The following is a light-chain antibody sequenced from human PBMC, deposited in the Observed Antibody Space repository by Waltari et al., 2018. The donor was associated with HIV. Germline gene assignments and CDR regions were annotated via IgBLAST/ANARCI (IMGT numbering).Light chain of an antibody. CDR1: KLGDSF. Sequence: SYDLTQPPSVSVSPGQTANITCSGAKLGDSFVSWYIQKTGQSPVLVMFEDSTRPSGTPERFSGSNSGTTATLTISGTLAMDEADYYCQAWDTDTVVFGGGTKLTVL. CDR2: EDS. CDR3: QAWDTDTVV. J-gene: IGLJ2*01. V-gene: IGLV3-1*01.